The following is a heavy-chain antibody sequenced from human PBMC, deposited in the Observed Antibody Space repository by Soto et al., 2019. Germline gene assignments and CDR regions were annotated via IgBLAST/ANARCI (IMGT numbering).Heavy chain of an antibody. J-gene: IGHJ6*03. Sequence: SETLSLTCTVSGGSISSSSYYWGWIRQPPGKGLEWIGSIYYSGSTYYNPSLKSRVTISVDTSKNQFSLKLSSVTAADTAVYYCATHVADYGSGSVGYYMDVWGKGTTVTVSS. D-gene: IGHD3-10*01. CDR1: GGSISSSSYY. CDR2: IYYSGST. V-gene: IGHV4-39*01. CDR3: ATHVADYGSGSVGYYMDV.